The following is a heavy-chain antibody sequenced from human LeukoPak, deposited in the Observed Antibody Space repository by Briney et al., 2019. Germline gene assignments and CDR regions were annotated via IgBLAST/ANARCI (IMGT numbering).Heavy chain of an antibody. J-gene: IGHJ4*02. CDR1: GFTFSSYA. V-gene: IGHV3-30*04. D-gene: IGHD3-10*01. Sequence: GGSLRLSCAASGFTFSSYAMHWVRQAPGKGLEWVAVISYDGSNKYYADSVKGRFTISRDNSKNTLYLQMNSLRAEGTAVYYCARTELQYYYGSGSLYRSGGDYWGQGTLVTVSS. CDR3: ARTELQYYYGSGSLYRSGGDY. CDR2: ISYDGSNK.